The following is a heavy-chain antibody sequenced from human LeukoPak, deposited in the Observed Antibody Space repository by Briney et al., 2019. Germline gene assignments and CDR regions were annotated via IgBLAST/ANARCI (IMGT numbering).Heavy chain of an antibody. CDR2: VYSCGTT. Sequence: SETLSLTCTVSDASISGYYWAWFRQPPGGALEWIGYVYSCGTTQDNPSLRSRLTISVDTFRSHFSLRLTSVSAADTAIYYCARHSPFDDWNYDYWGQGVLVTVSS. V-gene: IGHV4-59*08. CDR1: DASISGYY. D-gene: IGHD1-7*01. J-gene: IGHJ4*02. CDR3: ARHSPFDDWNYDY.